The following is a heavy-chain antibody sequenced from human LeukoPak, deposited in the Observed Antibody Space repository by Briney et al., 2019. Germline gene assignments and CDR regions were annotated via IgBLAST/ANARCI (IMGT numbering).Heavy chain of an antibody. CDR3: AKTRGGFDY. J-gene: IGHJ4*02. V-gene: IGHV3-23*01. D-gene: IGHD3-16*01. Sequence: GGSLRLSCAASGFTVSSTYMSWVRQAPGKGLEWVSAISGSGGSTYYADSVKGRFTISRDNSKNTLYLQMNSLRAEDTAVYYCAKTRGGFDYWGQGTLVTVSS. CDR2: ISGSGGST. CDR1: GFTVSSTY.